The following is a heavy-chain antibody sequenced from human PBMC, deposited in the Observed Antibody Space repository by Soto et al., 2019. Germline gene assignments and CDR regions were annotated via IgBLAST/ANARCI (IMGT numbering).Heavy chain of an antibody. J-gene: IGHJ4*02. V-gene: IGHV4-31*03. D-gene: IGHD5-12*01. CDR1: GGSISSGGYY. CDR2: IYYSGST. CDR3: ARVGSSGGYSCYPKFDY. Sequence: QVQLQESGPGLVKPSQTLSLTCTVSGGSISSGGYYWSWIRQHPGKGLEWIGYIYYSGSTYYNPSLKSRVTIPVDTSKNQFSLKLSSVTAADTAVYYCARVGSSGGYSCYPKFDYWGQGTLVTVSS.